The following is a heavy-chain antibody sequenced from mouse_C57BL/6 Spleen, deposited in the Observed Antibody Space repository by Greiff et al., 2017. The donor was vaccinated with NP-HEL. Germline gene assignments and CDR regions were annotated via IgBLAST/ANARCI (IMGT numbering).Heavy chain of an antibody. Sequence: VQLQQSGPELVKPGASVKISCKASGYSFTSYYIHWVKQRPGQGLEWIGWIYPGSGNTKYNEKFKGKATLTADTSSSTAYMQLSSLTSEDSAVYYCARDPHYYGSSPFDYWGQGTTLTVSS. V-gene: IGHV1-66*01. CDR2: IYPGSGNT. D-gene: IGHD1-1*01. CDR1: GYSFTSYY. CDR3: ARDPHYYGSSPFDY. J-gene: IGHJ2*01.